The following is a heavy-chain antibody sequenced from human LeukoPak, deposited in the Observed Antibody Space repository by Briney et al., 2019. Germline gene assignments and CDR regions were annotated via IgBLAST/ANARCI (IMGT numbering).Heavy chain of an antibody. D-gene: IGHD1-26*01. CDR1: GYTFSSYY. CDR3: ARSTSSSGRPLYYFDY. V-gene: IGHV1-46*01. Sequence: GASVKVSCKASGYTFSSYYIHWVRQAPGQGLEWMGMIYCSGGTTNYAQKLQGRVTMTRDTATSTVYMELSSLRSEDTAAFYCARSTSSSGRPLYYFDYWGQGSLLTVSS. J-gene: IGHJ4*02. CDR2: IYCSGGTT.